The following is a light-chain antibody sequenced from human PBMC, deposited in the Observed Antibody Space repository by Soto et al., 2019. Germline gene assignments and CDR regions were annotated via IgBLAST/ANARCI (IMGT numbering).Light chain of an antibody. V-gene: IGLV1-40*01. Sequence: QSVLTQPPAVSGAPGQRVTISCSGSSSNIGAGHGVHWYQQLPGTAPKLLIYTNTNRPSGVPDRFSASKSGTSASLAITGLQADDEAYYYCQSYDSSLSGSVFGGGTKRTVL. CDR3: QSYDSSLSGSV. CDR2: TNT. CDR1: SSNIGAGHG. J-gene: IGLJ2*01.